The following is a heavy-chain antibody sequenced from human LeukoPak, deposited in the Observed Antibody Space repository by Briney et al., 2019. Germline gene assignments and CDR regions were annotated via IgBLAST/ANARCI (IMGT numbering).Heavy chain of an antibody. CDR3: ARTAYYYDSPFQH. Sequence: ASVKVSCKASGYTFTSYGISWVRQAPGQGLEWMGWISAYNGNTNYAQKLQGRVTMTTDTSTSTAYMELSSLRSEDTAVYYCARTAYYYDSPFQHWGQGTLVTVSS. D-gene: IGHD3-22*01. J-gene: IGHJ1*01. CDR1: GYTFTSYG. CDR2: ISAYNGNT. V-gene: IGHV1-18*01.